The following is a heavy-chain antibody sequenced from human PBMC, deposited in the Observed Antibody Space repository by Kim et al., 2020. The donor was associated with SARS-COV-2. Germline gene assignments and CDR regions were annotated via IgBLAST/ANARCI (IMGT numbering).Heavy chain of an antibody. J-gene: IGHJ4*02. CDR1: GFTFDDYA. CDR3: AKDMGNTGYFDY. Sequence: GGSLRLSCAASGFTFDDYAMHWVRQAPGKGLEWVSGISWNSGSIGYADSVKGRFTISRDNAKNSLYLQMNSLRAADTALYYCAKDMGNTGYFDYWGQGTL. D-gene: IGHD7-27*01. CDR2: ISWNSGSI. V-gene: IGHV3-9*01.